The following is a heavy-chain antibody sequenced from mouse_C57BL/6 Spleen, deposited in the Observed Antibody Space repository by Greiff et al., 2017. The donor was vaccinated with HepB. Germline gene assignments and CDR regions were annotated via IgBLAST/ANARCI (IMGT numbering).Heavy chain of an antibody. Sequence: QVQLQQSGAELVRPGASVKLSCKASGYTFTDYYINWVKQRPGQGLEWIARIYPGSGNTYYNEKLKGKATLTAEKSSSTAYMQLSSLTSEDSAVYFCARLGRGGFDYWGQGTTLTVSS. D-gene: IGHD4-1*01. CDR3: ARLGRGGFDY. CDR1: GYTFTDYY. V-gene: IGHV1-76*01. J-gene: IGHJ2*01. CDR2: IYPGSGNT.